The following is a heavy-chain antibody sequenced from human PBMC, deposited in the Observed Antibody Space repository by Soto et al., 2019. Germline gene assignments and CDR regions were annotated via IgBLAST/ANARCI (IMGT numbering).Heavy chain of an antibody. J-gene: IGHJ1*01. CDR2: ISSSRSYT. V-gene: IGHV3-11*06. D-gene: IGHD2-15*01. CDR3: AKYPPYCSGGSCYSGPFYFQH. CDR1: GFTFSDYY. Sequence: SGGSLRLSCAASGFTFSDYYMSWIRQAPGKGLEWVSYISSSRSYTNYADSVKGRFTISRDNAKNTLYLQMNSLRAEDTAVYYCAKYPPYCSGGSCYSGPFYFQHWGQGTLVTVSS.